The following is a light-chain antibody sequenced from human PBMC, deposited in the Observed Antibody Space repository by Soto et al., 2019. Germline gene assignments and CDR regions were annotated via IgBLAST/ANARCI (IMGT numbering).Light chain of an antibody. Sequence: EIVMTQSPATLSVSPGERATLSCRASQSVSSNLAWYQQKPGQAPRLLISGASTRATGIPARFSGSGSGTEFTLTIRSLQSEDFAVYYCQQYNNWPPAFGQGTKVEIK. CDR1: QSVSSN. CDR3: QQYNNWPPA. V-gene: IGKV3-15*01. J-gene: IGKJ1*01. CDR2: GAS.